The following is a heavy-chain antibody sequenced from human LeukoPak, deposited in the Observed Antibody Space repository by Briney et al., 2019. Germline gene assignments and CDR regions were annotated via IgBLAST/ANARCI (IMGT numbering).Heavy chain of an antibody. V-gene: IGHV4-34*01. J-gene: IGHJ4*02. CDR2: INHSGST. CDR1: GGSFSGYY. CDR3: ARAGGLLWFGESLGYFDY. D-gene: IGHD3-10*01. Sequence: SETLSLTCAVYGGSFSGYYWSWIRQPPGKGLEWIGEINHSGSTNYNPSLKSRVTISVDTSKNQFSLKLSSVTAADTAVYYCARAGGLLWFGESLGYFDYWGQGTLVTVSS.